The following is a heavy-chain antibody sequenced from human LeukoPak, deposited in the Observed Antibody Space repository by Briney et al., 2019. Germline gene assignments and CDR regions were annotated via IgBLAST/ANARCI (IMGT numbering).Heavy chain of an antibody. CDR2: INHSGST. CDR3: ARGHGSSFDY. D-gene: IGHD2-2*01. CDR1: GGSFSGYY. Sequence: SETLSLTCAVYGGSFSGYYWSWIRQPPGKRLEWIGEINHSGSTNYNPSLKSRVTVSVDTSKNQFSLKLSSVTAADTAVYYCARGHGSSFDYWGQGTLVTVSS. J-gene: IGHJ4*02. V-gene: IGHV4-34*01.